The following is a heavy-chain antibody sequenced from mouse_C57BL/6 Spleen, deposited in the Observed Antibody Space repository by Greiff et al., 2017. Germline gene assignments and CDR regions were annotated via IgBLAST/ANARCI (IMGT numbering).Heavy chain of an antibody. Sequence: EVQLQQSGPVLVKPGASVKMSCKASGYTFTDYYMNWVKQSHGKSLEWIGVINPYNGGTSYNKKFKGKATLTVDKSSSTAYMELNSLTSEDSAVYYCARGGPYGSSYIYAMDYWGQGTSVTVSS. CDR2: INPYNGGT. CDR1: GYTFTDYY. D-gene: IGHD1-1*01. CDR3: ARGGPYGSSYIYAMDY. V-gene: IGHV1-19*01. J-gene: IGHJ4*01.